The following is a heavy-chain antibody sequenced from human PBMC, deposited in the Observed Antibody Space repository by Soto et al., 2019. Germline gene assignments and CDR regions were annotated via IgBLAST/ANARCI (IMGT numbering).Heavy chain of an antibody. CDR1: ASTFTGYT. V-gene: IGHV1-18*04. J-gene: IGHJ5*02. D-gene: IGHD4-17*01. Sequence: QVHLVQAGTEVKEPWASVKVSCKASASTFTGYTINWVRQAPGQGLEWMGWISNFNGNTKYAGNFKGRVTMTTNTSTTTAYMELTSLPFDDPAVYFCARGTVTSGRWFGHWGQGTLVSVSS. CDR3: ARGTVTSGRWFGH. CDR2: ISNFNGNT.